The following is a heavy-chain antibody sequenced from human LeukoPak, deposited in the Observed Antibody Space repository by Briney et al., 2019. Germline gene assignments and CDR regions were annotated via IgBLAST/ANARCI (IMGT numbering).Heavy chain of an antibody. V-gene: IGHV3-30*02. CDR1: GFTFSSYG. Sequence: GGSLRLSCAASGFTFSSYGMHWVRQAPGKGLEWVAFIRYDGSNKYYADSVKGRFTISRDNSKNTLYLQMNSLRAEDTAVYYCAKGPTTPYWYYYMDVWGKGTTVTVSS. D-gene: IGHD1-26*01. CDR3: AKGPTTPYWYYYMDV. CDR2: IRYDGSNK. J-gene: IGHJ6*03.